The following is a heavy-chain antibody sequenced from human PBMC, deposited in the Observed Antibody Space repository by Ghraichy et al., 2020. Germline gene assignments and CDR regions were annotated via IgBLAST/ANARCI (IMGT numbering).Heavy chain of an antibody. J-gene: IGHJ3*02. CDR2: IISSGDSK. CDR3: ARALCGGDCPNGGDEAFDI. D-gene: IGHD2-21*02. CDR1: GFTFSDYY. Sequence: GGSLRLSCAASGFTFSDYYMTWIRQAPGKGLEWVSYIISSGDSKYYADSVKGRFTISRDNAKNSVYLQMSSLRAEDTAVYYCARALCGGDCPNGGDEAFDIWGHGTMVTVSS. V-gene: IGHV3-11*01.